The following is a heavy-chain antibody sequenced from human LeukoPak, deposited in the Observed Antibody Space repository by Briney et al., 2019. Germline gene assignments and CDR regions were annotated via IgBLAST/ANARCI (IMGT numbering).Heavy chain of an antibody. CDR1: GFTFSNVA. V-gene: IGHV3-15*01. D-gene: IGHD3-10*01. Sequence: PGGSLRLSCVVSGFTFSNVAMSWVRQAPGKGREWVGRINSKTDGGTTDYAAPVKGRFTISRDDSKNTLYLQMNSLKTEDTAVYYCTTDGQWGYGSGSSLKGGQGTLVTVSS. J-gene: IGHJ4*02. CDR3: TTDGQWGYGSGSSLK. CDR2: INSKTDGGTT.